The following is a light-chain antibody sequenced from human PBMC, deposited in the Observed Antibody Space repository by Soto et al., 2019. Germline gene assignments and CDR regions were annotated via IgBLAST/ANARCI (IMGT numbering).Light chain of an antibody. V-gene: IGKV3-20*01. CDR2: GAS. CDR3: QQYGSSSFT. CDR1: QSVSGSY. Sequence: EIVLTQSPGTLSLSPGERATLSCRASQSVSGSYLAWYQQKPGQAPRLLIYGASSRATRIPDRFSGSSAGTDFTLTISRLEPEDFAVYYCQQYGSSSFTFGPGTKVDIK. J-gene: IGKJ3*01.